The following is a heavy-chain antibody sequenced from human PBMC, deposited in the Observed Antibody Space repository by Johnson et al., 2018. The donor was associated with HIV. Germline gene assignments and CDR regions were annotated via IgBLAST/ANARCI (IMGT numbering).Heavy chain of an antibody. D-gene: IGHD3-22*01. CDR2: ISSGGSTK. CDR1: GFTFSDYY. J-gene: IGHJ3*02. Sequence: QVQLVESGGGVVQPGGSLRLSCAASGFTFSDYYMTCIRQAPGKGLEWVSYISSGGSTKYYADSVKGRFTISRDNAKNSLYLQMNSLRAEDTAVYYCARGRPSGSHDAFDIWGRGTMVTVSS. V-gene: IGHV3-11*04. CDR3: ARGRPSGSHDAFDI.